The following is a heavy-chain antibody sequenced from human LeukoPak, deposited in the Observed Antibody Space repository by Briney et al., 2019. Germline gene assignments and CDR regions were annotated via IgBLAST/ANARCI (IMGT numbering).Heavy chain of an antibody. CDR1: GASISGYC. V-gene: IGHV4-59*08. CDR3: ARQGRGWATRYYFDY. D-gene: IGHD2-15*01. CDR2: IYDSGST. Sequence: PSETLSLTCTVSGASISGYCWSRIRQPPGKGLEWVGYIYDSGSTNYNPSLESRVTISLDTSENQFSLRLSSVTVADTAVYYCARQGRGWATRYYFDYWGRGTLVTVSS. J-gene: IGHJ4*02.